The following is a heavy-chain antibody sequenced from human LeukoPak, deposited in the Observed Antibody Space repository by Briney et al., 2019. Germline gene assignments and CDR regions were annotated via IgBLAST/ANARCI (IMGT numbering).Heavy chain of an antibody. V-gene: IGHV4-39*01. CDR1: GGSISSSSYY. D-gene: IGHD6-13*01. CDR2: IYYSGST. CDR3: ARLIRQQLVGYYFDY. J-gene: IGHJ4*01. Sequence: SETLSLTCTVSGGSISSSSYYWGWIRQPPGKGLEWIGSIYYSGSTYYNPSLKSRVTISVDTSKNQFSPKLSSVTAADTAVYYCARLIRQQLVGYYFDYWGQEPWSPSPQ.